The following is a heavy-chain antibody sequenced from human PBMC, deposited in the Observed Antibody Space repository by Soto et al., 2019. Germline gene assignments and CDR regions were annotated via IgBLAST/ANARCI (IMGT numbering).Heavy chain of an antibody. J-gene: IGHJ4*02. CDR3: ARWIMITFGGVIVAQDYFDY. Sequence: PSETLSLTCTVSGGSISSGGYYWSWIRQHPGKGLEWIGYIYYSGSTYYNPSLKSRVTISVDTSKNQFSLKLSSVTAADTAVYYCARWIMITFGGVIVAQDYFDYWGQGTLVTVSS. D-gene: IGHD3-16*02. CDR1: GGSISSGGYY. CDR2: IYYSGST. V-gene: IGHV4-31*03.